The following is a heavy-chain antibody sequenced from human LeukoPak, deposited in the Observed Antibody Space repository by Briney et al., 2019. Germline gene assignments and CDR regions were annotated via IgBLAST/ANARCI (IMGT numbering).Heavy chain of an antibody. Sequence: GGSLRLSCAASGFTFSSYWMSWVRQAPGKGLEWVANIKQDGSEKYYVDSVKGRFTISRDNAKNSLYLQMNSLRAEDTAVYYCARSYSSGWYYWFDPWGQGTLVTVSS. D-gene: IGHD6-19*01. CDR2: IKQDGSEK. V-gene: IGHV3-7*01. J-gene: IGHJ5*02. CDR3: ARSYSSGWYYWFDP. CDR1: GFTFSSYW.